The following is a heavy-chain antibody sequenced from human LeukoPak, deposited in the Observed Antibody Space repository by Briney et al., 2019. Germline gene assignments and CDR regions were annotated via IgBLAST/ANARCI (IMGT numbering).Heavy chain of an antibody. J-gene: IGHJ4*02. V-gene: IGHV4-38-2*02. Sequence: PSETLSLTCTVSGYSISSGYYWGWIRQPPGKGLEWIGSIYHSGSTYYNPSLKSRVTISVDTSKNQFSLKLSPVTAADTAVYYCARVDGGNYFDYWGQGTLVTVSS. D-gene: IGHD4-23*01. CDR2: IYHSGST. CDR3: ARVDGGNYFDY. CDR1: GYSISSGYY.